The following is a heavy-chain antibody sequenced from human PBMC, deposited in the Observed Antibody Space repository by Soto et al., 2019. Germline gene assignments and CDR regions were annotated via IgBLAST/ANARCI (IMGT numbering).Heavy chain of an antibody. V-gene: IGHV1-69*01. Sequence: QVQLVQSGAEVKEPGSSVRVSCKASGGTFANFIMNWVRQPPGQGLEWMGGIVPMFGTPTYAEKFKGRVTTSGTGLARRASMEVTSLTSEYSAVYVCARTGPFSCSLSESSGMAACGLGTTVTVS. CDR1: GGTFANFI. CDR2: IVPMFGTP. D-gene: IGHD2-15*01. CDR3: ARTGPFSCSLSESSGMAA. J-gene: IGHJ6*02.